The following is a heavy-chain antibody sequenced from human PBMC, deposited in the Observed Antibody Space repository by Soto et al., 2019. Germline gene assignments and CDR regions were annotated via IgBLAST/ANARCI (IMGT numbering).Heavy chain of an antibody. CDR2: IIPMFRTT. CDR3: ARVDSILLEGEEWFDP. D-gene: IGHD3-16*01. CDR1: GDTFNNHA. V-gene: IGHV1-69*18. Sequence: QVQLVQSGAEVKKPGSSARVSCKASGDTFNNHAFSWVRQAPGQGLEWMGSIIPMFRTTDYAQRFQGRVTITAEEYTTKVYLDLISLRSDDTAIYYRARVDSILLEGEEWFDPWGQGTLVTVSS. J-gene: IGHJ5*02.